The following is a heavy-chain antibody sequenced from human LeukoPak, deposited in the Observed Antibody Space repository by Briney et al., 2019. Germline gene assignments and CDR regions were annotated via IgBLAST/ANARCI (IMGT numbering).Heavy chain of an antibody. D-gene: IGHD1-26*01. CDR2: MNPNSGNT. J-gene: IGHJ4*02. V-gene: IGHV1-8*03. CDR3: ARGVVGAYNPPFDY. CDR1: GYAFTSYD. Sequence: GASVKVSCKASGYAFTSYDINWVRQATGQGLEWMGWMNPNSGNTGYAQKFQGRVTITRNASISTAYMELSSLRSEDTAVYYCARGVVGAYNPPFDYWGQGTLVTVSS.